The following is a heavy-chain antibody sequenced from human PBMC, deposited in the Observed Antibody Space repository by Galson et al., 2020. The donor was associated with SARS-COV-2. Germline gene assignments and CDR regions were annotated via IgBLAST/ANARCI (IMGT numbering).Heavy chain of an antibody. V-gene: IGHV3-48*02. CDR3: ARTLGYCSSTSCYGDAFDI. D-gene: IGHD2-2*01. Sequence: GESLKISCAASGFTFSSYSMNWVRQAPGKGLEWVSYISSSSSTIYYADSVKGRFTISRDNAKNSLYLQMNSLRDEDTAVYYCARTLGYCSSTSCYGDAFDIWGQGTMVTVSS. J-gene: IGHJ3*02. CDR1: GFTFSSYS. CDR2: ISSSSSTI.